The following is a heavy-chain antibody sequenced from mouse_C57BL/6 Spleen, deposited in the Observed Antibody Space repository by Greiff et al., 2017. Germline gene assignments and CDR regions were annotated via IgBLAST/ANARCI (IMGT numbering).Heavy chain of an antibody. CDR2: INPSSGYT. D-gene: IGHD4-1*01. CDR1: GYTFTSYT. Sequence: VQLQQSGAELARPGASVKMSCKASGYTFTSYTMHWVEQRPGQGLEWIGYINPSSGYTKYNQKFKDKATLTADKSSSTAYMQLSSLTSEDSAVYYCAREVTGTFDYWGQGTTLTVSS. J-gene: IGHJ2*01. V-gene: IGHV1-4*01. CDR3: AREVTGTFDY.